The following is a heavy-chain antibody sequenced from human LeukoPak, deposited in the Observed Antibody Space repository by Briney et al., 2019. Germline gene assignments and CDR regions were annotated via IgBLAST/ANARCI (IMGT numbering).Heavy chain of an antibody. CDR1: GLTVSSNY. CDR2: IYSGGST. V-gene: IGHV3-53*01. CDR3: AALAGATAVYYFDY. J-gene: IGHJ4*02. D-gene: IGHD1-26*01. Sequence: GGSLRLSCAASGLTVSSNYMSWVRQAPGKGLEWVSVIYSGGSTYYAASVKGRFTIARDNSKNTLYLQMSSLRAEDTGVYYCAALAGATAVYYFDYWGQGTLVTVSS.